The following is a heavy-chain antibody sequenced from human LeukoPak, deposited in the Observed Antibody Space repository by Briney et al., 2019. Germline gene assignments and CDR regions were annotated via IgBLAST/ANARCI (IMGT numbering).Heavy chain of an antibody. CDR1: GFTFSSYW. CDR3: ARARGNFWSGSFYMDV. Sequence: GGSLRLSCAASGFTFSSYWMSWVRQAPGKGLEWVANIKQDGSEEYYVDSVKGRFTISRDNAKNSLYLQMNSLRAEDTAVYYCARARGNFWSGSFYMDVWGKGTTVTVSS. D-gene: IGHD3-3*01. J-gene: IGHJ6*03. CDR2: IKQDGSEE. V-gene: IGHV3-7*01.